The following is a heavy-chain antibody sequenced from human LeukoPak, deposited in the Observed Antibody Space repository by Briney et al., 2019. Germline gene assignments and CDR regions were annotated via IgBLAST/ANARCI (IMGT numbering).Heavy chain of an antibody. J-gene: IGHJ6*02. V-gene: IGHV1-69*04. CDR3: ARANSKTYYYDSSGYGRRGYYYYGMDV. CDR2: IIPILGIA. D-gene: IGHD3-22*01. Sequence: ASVKVSCKASGGTFSSYAISWVRQAPGQGLEWMGRIIPILGIANYAQKFQGRVTITADKSTSTAYMELSSLRSEETAVYYCARANSKTYYYDSSGYGRRGYYYYGMDVWGQGTTVTVSS. CDR1: GGTFSSYA.